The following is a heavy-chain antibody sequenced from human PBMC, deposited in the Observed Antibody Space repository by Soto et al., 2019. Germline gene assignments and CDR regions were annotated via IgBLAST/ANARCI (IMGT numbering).Heavy chain of an antibody. J-gene: IGHJ2*01. CDR1: GGTFSNYP. Sequence: QVQLVQSGAEVKKPGSSVKVSCKASGGTFSNYPISWVRQAPGQGLDWKGGIIPIFGTVNYAQKFQGRVTITADESTSSAYMELSSLRSEDTAVYYCARGNHRWLQLWYFDLWGRGTLVTVSS. CDR3: ARGNHRWLQLWYFDL. D-gene: IGHD5-12*01. CDR2: IIPIFGTV. V-gene: IGHV1-69*12.